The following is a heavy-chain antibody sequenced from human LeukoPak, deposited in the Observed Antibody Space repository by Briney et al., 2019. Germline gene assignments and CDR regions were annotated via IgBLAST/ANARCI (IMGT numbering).Heavy chain of an antibody. CDR3: ARDAGATGELDY. CDR1: GYTFTSYY. V-gene: IGHV1-46*01. D-gene: IGHD5-12*01. J-gene: IGHJ4*02. CDR2: INPSGGST. Sequence: ASVKVSCKASGYTFTSYYMHWVRQAPGQGREWMGIINPSGGSTSYAQKFQGRVTMTRDTSTSTVYMELSSLRSEDTAAYYCARDAGATGELDYWGQGTLVTVSS.